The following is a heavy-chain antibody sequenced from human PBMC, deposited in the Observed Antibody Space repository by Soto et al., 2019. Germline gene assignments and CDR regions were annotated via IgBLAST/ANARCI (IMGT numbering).Heavy chain of an antibody. J-gene: IGHJ1*01. D-gene: IGHD5-12*01. CDR3: ARGGGAGYFRL. Sequence: ELQLVESGGGLVQPGGSLRLSCAASGFTFNTYWMNWVRQAPGKGLEWVANIKQDGSEKYYVDSVKGRFTISRDNAKNSVYRQMNSLRAEDTAVDYCARGGGAGYFRLWGQGTLVTVSS. CDR1: GFTFNTYW. CDR2: IKQDGSEK. V-gene: IGHV3-7*04.